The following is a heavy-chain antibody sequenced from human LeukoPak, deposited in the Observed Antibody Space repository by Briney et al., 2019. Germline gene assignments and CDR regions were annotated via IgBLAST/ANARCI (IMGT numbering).Heavy chain of an antibody. D-gene: IGHD1-26*01. J-gene: IGHJ4*02. CDR3: AREGQVVGCKMSDY. V-gene: IGHV4-38-2*02. CDR1: GDSISSGNY. CDR2: IFHTGST. Sequence: SETLSLTCTVSGDSISSGNYWGWIRQPPGKGLEWIGSIFHTGSTYFNLSLKSRVTISVDRSKTQFSLRLSSVTAADTAVYYCAREGQVVGCKMSDYWGQGTLVTVSS.